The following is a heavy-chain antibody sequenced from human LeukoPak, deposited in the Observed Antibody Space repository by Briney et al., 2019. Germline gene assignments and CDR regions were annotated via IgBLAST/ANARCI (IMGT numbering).Heavy chain of an antibody. CDR1: GFTFSSYS. V-gene: IGHV3-21*01. CDR3: VRDPPPLGGAFDI. J-gene: IGHJ3*02. Sequence: PGGSLRLSCAASGFTFSSYSMNWVRQAPGKGLEWVSSISSSSSYIYYADSVKGRFTISRDNAKNSLYLQMNSLRAEDTAVYYCVRDPPPLGGAFDIWGQGTMVTVSS. D-gene: IGHD3-16*01. CDR2: ISSSSSYI.